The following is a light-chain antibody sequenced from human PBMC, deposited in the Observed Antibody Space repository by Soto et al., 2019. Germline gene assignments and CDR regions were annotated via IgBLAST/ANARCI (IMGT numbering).Light chain of an antibody. J-gene: IGKJ5*01. CDR1: QTVSSY. CDR3: QQRRT. CDR2: DAS. Sequence: EIVLTQSPATLSLSPGERATLSCRASQTVSSYLAWYQQKRGQAPRLLVYDASDRATGIPARFSGSGSGTDFTLTISGLEPEDFALYYCQQRRTFGQGTRLEIK. V-gene: IGKV3-11*01.